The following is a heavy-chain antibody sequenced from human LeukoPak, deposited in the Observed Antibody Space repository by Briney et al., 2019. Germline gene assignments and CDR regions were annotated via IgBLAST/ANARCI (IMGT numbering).Heavy chain of an antibody. CDR2: IWYDGSNK. CDR1: GFTFSSYS. D-gene: IGHD3-22*01. CDR3: AREYLTYYYDSSGPGY. J-gene: IGHJ4*02. V-gene: IGHV3-33*08. Sequence: GGSLRLSCAASGFTFSSYSMNWVRQAPGKGLEWVAVIWYDGSNKYYADSVKGRFTISRDNSKNTLYLQMNSLRAEDTAVYYCAREYLTYYYDSSGPGYWGQGTLVTVSS.